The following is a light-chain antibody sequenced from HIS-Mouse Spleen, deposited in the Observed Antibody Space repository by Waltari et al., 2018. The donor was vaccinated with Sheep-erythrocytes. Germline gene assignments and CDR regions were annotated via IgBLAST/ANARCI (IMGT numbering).Light chain of an antibody. CDR2: QDS. CDR1: KLGDKY. Sequence: SYELTQPPSVSVSPGQTASITCSGDKLGDKYACWYQQKPGQSPVLVIYQDSKRPSGIPARVSGSNSGNTATLTISGTRAMDEADYYCQAWDSSTAWVFGGGTKLTVL. V-gene: IGLV3-1*01. CDR3: QAWDSSTAWV. J-gene: IGLJ3*02.